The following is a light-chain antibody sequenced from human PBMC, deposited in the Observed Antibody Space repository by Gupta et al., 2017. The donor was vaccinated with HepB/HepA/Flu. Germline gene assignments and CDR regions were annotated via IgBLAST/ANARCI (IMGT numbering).Light chain of an antibody. V-gene: IGLV3-25*03. J-gene: IGLJ2*01. CDR1: ALPKQY. Sequence: SYELTQPPSVSVSPGQTARITCSGDALPKQYAYWYQQQPGQAPVLVIYKDSERPSGIPERFSGSSSGTTATLTISGGQAEDEADYYCQSADSSGTYNVVFGGGTKLTVL. CDR3: QSADSSGTYNVV. CDR2: KDS.